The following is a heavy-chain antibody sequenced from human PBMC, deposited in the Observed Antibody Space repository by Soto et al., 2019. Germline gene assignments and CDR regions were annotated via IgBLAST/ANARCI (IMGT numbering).Heavy chain of an antibody. CDR3: ARGIGGDSSGYYY. V-gene: IGHV1-69*13. J-gene: IGHJ4*02. CDR1: GYTFTGYY. D-gene: IGHD3-22*01. CDR2: IIPIFGTA. Sequence: GASVKVSCKASGYTFTGYYIHWVRQAPGQGLEWMGGIIPIFGTANYAQKFQGRVTITADESTSTAYMELSSLRSEDTAVYYCARGIGGDSSGYYYWGQGTLVTVSS.